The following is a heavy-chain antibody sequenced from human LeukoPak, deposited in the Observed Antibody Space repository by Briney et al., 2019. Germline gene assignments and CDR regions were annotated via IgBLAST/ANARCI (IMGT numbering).Heavy chain of an antibody. CDR3: ARVQTFYSGRPLDY. CDR2: IRYDGSNK. V-gene: IGHV3-30*02. CDR1: GFTFSSYG. J-gene: IGHJ4*02. D-gene: IGHD1-26*01. Sequence: PGGSLRLSCAASGFTFSSYGMHWVRQAPGKGLEWVAFIRYDGSNKYYADSVKGRFTISRDNSKNTLYLQMNSLRAEDTAVYYCARVQTFYSGRPLDYWGQGTLVTVSS.